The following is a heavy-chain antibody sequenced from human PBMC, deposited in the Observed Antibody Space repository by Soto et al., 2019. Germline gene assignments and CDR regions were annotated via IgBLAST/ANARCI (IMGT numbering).Heavy chain of an antibody. V-gene: IGHV3-30*18. D-gene: IGHD6-6*01. Sequence: QVQLVESGGGVVQPGRSLRLSCAASGFTFSSYGMHWVRQAPGKGLEWVAVISYDGSNKYYADSVKGRFTISRDNSKNTLYLQMNSLRAEDTAVYYCAKDQAAPRRGGFDYYYYYGMDVW. J-gene: IGHJ6*01. CDR1: GFTFSSYG. CDR2: ISYDGSNK. CDR3: AKDQAAPRRGGFDYYYYYGMDV.